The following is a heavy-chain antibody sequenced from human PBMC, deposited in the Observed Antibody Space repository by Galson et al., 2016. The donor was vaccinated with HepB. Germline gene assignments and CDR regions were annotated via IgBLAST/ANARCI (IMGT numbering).Heavy chain of an antibody. J-gene: IGHJ4*02. D-gene: IGHD4/OR15-4a*01. CDR3: ARDWNDYSRTDCFDY. Sequence: SVKVSCKAPSYTFASYGISWVRQAPGQGLEWLGWVSFSDGRTNYAQKYRDRVIMTTDTSTTTAYMELKSLRSEDTAVYYCARDWNDYSRTDCFDYWGRGALVTVSS. CDR1: SYTFASYG. V-gene: IGHV1-18*01. CDR2: VSFSDGRT.